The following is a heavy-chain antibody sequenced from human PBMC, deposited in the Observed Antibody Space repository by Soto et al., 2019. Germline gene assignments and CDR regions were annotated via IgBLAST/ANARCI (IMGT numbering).Heavy chain of an antibody. CDR2: INSDGSST. CDR3: ASGGSSLNFDS. D-gene: IGHD6-6*01. CDR1: GFTFRSYW. Sequence: HPGGSLRLSCAASGFTFRSYWMQWVRQAPGKGLVWVSWINSDGSSTSYADPVKGRFTISRDNAKNTLYLQMNSLRAEDTAVYYCASGGSSLNFDSWGQGTLVTVSS. J-gene: IGHJ4*02. V-gene: IGHV3-74*01.